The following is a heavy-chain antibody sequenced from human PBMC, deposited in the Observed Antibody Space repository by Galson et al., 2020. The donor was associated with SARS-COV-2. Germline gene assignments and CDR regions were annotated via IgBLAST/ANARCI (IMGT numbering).Heavy chain of an antibody. Sequence: GESLKISCTNSGSKFGNNWLGWVRPMPGKGLEWMGMNSPGDSETHYSTSFHSQVTISAATSVTTVYLQWSRLKASDSAMYYCTRRLGSVRGVIFAFDYWGQGSLVAVSS. CDR1: GSKFGNNW. CDR3: TRRLGSVRGVIFAFDY. CDR2: NSPGDSET. J-gene: IGHJ4*02. V-gene: IGHV5-51*01. D-gene: IGHD3-10*01.